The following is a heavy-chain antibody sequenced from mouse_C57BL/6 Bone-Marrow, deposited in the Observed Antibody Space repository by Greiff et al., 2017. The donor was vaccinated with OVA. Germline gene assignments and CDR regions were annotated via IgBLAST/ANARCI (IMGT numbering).Heavy chain of an antibody. CDR1: GYAFSSYW. CDR3: ARGGVFYYYGSSYGWFAY. CDR2: IYPGDGDT. Sequence: QVQLQQSGAELVKPGASVKISCKASGYAFSSYWMNWVKQRPGKGLEWIGQIYPGDGDTNYNGKFKGKATLTADNSSSTAYMQLSSLTSEDSAVYFCARGGVFYYYGSSYGWFAYWGQGTLVTVSA. V-gene: IGHV1-80*01. J-gene: IGHJ3*01. D-gene: IGHD1-1*01.